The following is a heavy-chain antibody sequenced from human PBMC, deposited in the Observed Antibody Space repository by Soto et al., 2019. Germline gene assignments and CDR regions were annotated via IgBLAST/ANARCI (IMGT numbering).Heavy chain of an antibody. J-gene: IGHJ4*02. CDR3: VRGGYVHAFDY. Sequence: NPSGTLSLTCTVSGGSISYYYWGWIRQPPGKGLEWTGSIYYSGNTHYNPSLKSRVTISVDTSMNQFSLNLDSVTAVDSAVYYCVRGGYVHAFDYWGQGALVTVSS. V-gene: IGHV4-59*01. CDR2: IYYSGNT. D-gene: IGHD5-12*01. CDR1: GGSISYYY.